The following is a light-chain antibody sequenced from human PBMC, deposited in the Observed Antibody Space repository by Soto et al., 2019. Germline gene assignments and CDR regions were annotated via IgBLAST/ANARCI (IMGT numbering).Light chain of an antibody. CDR2: GAS. Sequence: VLTQSPVTLSLSPGDRATLSCRTSQSITSSYLAWYQQRPGQAPRLLIYGASSRATGIPDRFSGSGSGTDFTLTISRLEPADFAVYYCQQYNSSPPMYTFGQGTKLEIK. CDR1: QSITSSY. V-gene: IGKV3-20*01. J-gene: IGKJ2*01. CDR3: QQYNSSPPMYT.